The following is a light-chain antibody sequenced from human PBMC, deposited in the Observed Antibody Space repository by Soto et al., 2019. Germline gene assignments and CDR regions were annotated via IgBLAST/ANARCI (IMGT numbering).Light chain of an antibody. Sequence: DNQMTQSPSSLSASVGDRVTITCRESQSISSYLNWYQQKPGKAPKLLIYAPSSLQSGVPSRFSGSGSGTDFTLTISSLQPEDFATYYCQQSYSTPRTFGQGTKVEIK. CDR1: QSISSY. CDR2: APS. CDR3: QQSYSTPRT. V-gene: IGKV1-39*01. J-gene: IGKJ1*01.